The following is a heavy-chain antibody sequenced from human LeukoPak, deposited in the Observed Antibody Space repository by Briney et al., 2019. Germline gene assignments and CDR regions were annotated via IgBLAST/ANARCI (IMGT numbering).Heavy chain of an antibody. D-gene: IGHD3-22*01. V-gene: IGHV1-8*01. J-gene: IGHJ6*02. CDR1: GYTFINYD. Sequence: ASVKVSCKASGYTFINYDINWVRQATGQGLEWMGWMNPKSGSTGYAQKFQGRVTMTRDTSISTAYMELSSLRSEDTAVYYCARGADSSGYYTYYYYYGMDVWGQGTTVTVSS. CDR2: MNPKSGST. CDR3: ARGADSSGYYTYYYYYGMDV.